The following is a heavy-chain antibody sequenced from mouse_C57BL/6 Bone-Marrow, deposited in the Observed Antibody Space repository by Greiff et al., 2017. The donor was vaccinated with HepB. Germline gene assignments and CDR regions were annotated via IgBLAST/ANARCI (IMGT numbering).Heavy chain of an antibody. CDR1: GYAFSSSW. D-gene: IGHD1-1*01. J-gene: IGHJ4*01. V-gene: IGHV1-82*01. CDR2: IYPGDGDT. Sequence: VQLQQSGPELVKPGASVKISCKASGYAFSSSWMNWVKQRPGKGLEWIGRIYPGDGDTNYNGKFKGKATLTADKSSSTADMQLSSLTSEDSAIYLCARNPNYYGSSYEVAIDYWGQGTSVTVSS. CDR3: ARNPNYYGSSYEVAIDY.